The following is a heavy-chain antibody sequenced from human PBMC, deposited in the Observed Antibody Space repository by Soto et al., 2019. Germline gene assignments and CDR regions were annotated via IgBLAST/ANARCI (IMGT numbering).Heavy chain of an antibody. D-gene: IGHD6-13*01. V-gene: IGHV4-59*01. Sequence: QVQLQESGPGLVKPSETLSLTCTVSGGSISSYYWSWIRQPPGKGLEWIGYIYYSGSTNYNPSLKSPVTISVDTSKNQFSLKLSSVTAADTAVYYCASIAAAGLEFDYWGQGTLVTVSS. J-gene: IGHJ4*02. CDR2: IYYSGST. CDR3: ASIAAAGLEFDY. CDR1: GGSISSYY.